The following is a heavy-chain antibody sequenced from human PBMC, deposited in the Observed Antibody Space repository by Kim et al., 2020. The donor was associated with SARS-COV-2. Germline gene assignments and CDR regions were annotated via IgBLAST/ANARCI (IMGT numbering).Heavy chain of an antibody. D-gene: IGHD3-22*01. CDR2: ISSSSSYT. Sequence: GGSLRLSCAASGFTFSDYYMSWIRQAPGKGLEWVSYISSSSSYTNYADSVKGRFTISRDNAKNSLYLQMNSLRAEDTAVYYCARGGYYYDSSGYLDYWGQGTLVTVSS. CDR3: ARGGYYYDSSGYLDY. CDR1: GFTFSDYY. V-gene: IGHV3-11*06. J-gene: IGHJ4*02.